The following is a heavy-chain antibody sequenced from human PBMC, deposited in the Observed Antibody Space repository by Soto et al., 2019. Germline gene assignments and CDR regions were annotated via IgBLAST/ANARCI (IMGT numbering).Heavy chain of an antibody. CDR2: TRKKANSYTT. D-gene: IGHD3-9*01. J-gene: IGHJ4*02. Sequence: GGSLRLSCAASGFTFSDHCMDWVRQAPGKGLEWVGRTRKKANSYTTEYAASVKGRFTISRDDSKNSLYLQMNSLKTEDTAVYYCARTSADYYLDYWGQGTLVTVSS. CDR3: ARTSADYYLDY. V-gene: IGHV3-72*01. CDR1: GFTFSDHC.